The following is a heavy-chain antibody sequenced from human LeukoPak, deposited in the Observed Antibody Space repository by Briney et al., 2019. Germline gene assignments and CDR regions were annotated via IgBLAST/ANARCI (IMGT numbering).Heavy chain of an antibody. CDR3: AKAPSGDSSGYYTDAFDI. Sequence: PGGSLRLSCAASGFTFNGYAMHWVRQAPGRGLGGASGISWNSGRIGYADSVKGRFTISRDNAKNSLYLQMNSLRAEDTAFYYCAKAPSGDSSGYYTDAFDIWGQGTMVTVSS. CDR2: ISWNSGRI. D-gene: IGHD3-22*01. V-gene: IGHV3-9*01. CDR1: GFTFNGYA. J-gene: IGHJ3*02.